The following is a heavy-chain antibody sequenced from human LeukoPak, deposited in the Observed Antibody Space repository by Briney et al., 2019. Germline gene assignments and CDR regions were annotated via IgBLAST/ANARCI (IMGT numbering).Heavy chain of an antibody. CDR1: GFTSTNYA. D-gene: IGHD5-12*01. Sequence: PGGSLRLSCAASGFTSTNYAMNWVRQAPGKGLEWVSILIGSSGSTDYADSVKGRFTISRDTSKNMLYLQMNSLRAEDTAVYYCYSGSDYWGQGTLVTVSS. V-gene: IGHV3-23*01. CDR3: YSGSDY. J-gene: IGHJ4*02. CDR2: LIGSSGST.